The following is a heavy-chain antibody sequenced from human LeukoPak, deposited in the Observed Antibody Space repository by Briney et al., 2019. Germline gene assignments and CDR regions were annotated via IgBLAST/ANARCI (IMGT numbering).Heavy chain of an antibody. J-gene: IGHJ3*02. V-gene: IGHV4-39*01. CDR3: ARYCSGGSCYSFVGGAFDI. D-gene: IGHD2-15*01. CDR1: GGSVSSSRYY. CDR2: IYYTGST. Sequence: SETLSLTCPVSGGSVSSSRYYWGWIRQPPGKGLEWIGSIYYTGSTYYKPSLKSRVTISVDASKNQISLKLSSVTAADTAVYFCARYCSGGSCYSFVGGAFDIWGQGTMVTVSS.